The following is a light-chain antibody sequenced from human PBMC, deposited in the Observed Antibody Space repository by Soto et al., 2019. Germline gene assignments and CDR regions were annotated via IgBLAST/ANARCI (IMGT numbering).Light chain of an antibody. CDR1: QTMNNY. CDR2: AAS. V-gene: IGKV1-39*01. CDR3: QQTNSKPWT. J-gene: IGKJ1*01. Sequence: DIQMTQSPSSLSASVGDRVTITCRASQTMNNYLNWYQQKPGKAPKLLIYAASSLQSGVPSRFSGSGFGTDFTLTITSLHPEDFATYYCQQTNSKPWTFGQGTRVEIK.